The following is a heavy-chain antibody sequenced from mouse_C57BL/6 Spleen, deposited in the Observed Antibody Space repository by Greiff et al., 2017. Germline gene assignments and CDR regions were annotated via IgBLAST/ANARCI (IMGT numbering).Heavy chain of an antibody. J-gene: IGHJ3*01. CDR3: ARHEAYYYGSSYEDWFAY. D-gene: IGHD1-1*01. CDR2: FYPGSGSI. V-gene: IGHV1-62-2*01. Sequence: VQLQQSGAELVKPGASVKLSCKASGYTFTEYTIHWVKQRSGQGLEWIGWFYPGSGSIKYNEKFKDKATLTADKSSSTVYMELSRLTSEDSAVYFCARHEAYYYGSSYEDWFAYWGQGTLVTVSA. CDR1: GYTFTEYT.